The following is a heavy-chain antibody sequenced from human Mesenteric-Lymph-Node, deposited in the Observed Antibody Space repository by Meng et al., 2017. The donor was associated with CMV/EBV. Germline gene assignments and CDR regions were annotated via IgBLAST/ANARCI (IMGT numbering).Heavy chain of an antibody. D-gene: IGHD3-9*01. J-gene: IGHJ4*02. Sequence: VQLLQWGAGLLKPSETLSVTCAVYGGSFSGYYWNWTRQSPEKGLEWIGEINHSGSTTYNPSFTSRIIISVDTSTNQISLNMSSVTAADTAVYYCARGSSYDILTGYFDYWGQGALVTVSS. V-gene: IGHV4-34*02. CDR2: INHSGST. CDR3: ARGSSYDILTGYFDY. CDR1: GGSFSGYY.